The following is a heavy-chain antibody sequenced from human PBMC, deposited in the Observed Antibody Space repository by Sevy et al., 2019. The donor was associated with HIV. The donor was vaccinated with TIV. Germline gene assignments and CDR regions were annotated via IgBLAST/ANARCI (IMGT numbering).Heavy chain of an antibody. V-gene: IGHV3-21*01. Sequence: GGSLRLCCVASGFTFRSYTMKWVRQAPGKGLECVSSISSSGSYIYYADSVKGRFTISRDDAKNSLYLQMNTLRAEDAALYYCARVRPYDTRDFDYWGQGTLVTVSS. D-gene: IGHD3-22*01. CDR3: ARVRPYDTRDFDY. J-gene: IGHJ4*02. CDR1: GFTFRSYT. CDR2: ISSSGSYI.